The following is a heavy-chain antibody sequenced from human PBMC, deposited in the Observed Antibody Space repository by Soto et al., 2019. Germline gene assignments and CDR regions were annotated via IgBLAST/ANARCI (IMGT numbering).Heavy chain of an antibody. D-gene: IGHD3-10*01. V-gene: IGHV1-69*12. CDR1: GGTFSNYG. CDR3: AINGDSSSGSDYRQPFNY. J-gene: IGHJ4*02. CDR2: IIPIFGTA. Sequence: QVQLVQSGAEVKKPGSSVKVSCKASGGTFSNYGINWVRQAPGQGLEWMGGIIPIFGTANYAQKFQGRVTITADEATSTAYMEPSSLRSEDTAVYYCAINGDSSSGSDYRQPFNYWGPGTLVTVSS.